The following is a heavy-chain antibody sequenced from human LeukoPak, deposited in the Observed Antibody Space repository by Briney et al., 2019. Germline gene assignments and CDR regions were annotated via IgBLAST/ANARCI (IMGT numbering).Heavy chain of an antibody. J-gene: IGHJ4*02. D-gene: IGHD6-19*01. Sequence: GASVKVSCKPFGYTFTGYYLHWVRQAPGQAPEWMGWSNPNTGATLYAQNFQGRVTLSRDTSINTDYMDLSSLRSDDTAVYYCARDRVGSGWPRPFYFEFWGQGTLVTVSS. V-gene: IGHV1-2*02. CDR2: SNPNTGAT. CDR1: GYTFTGYY. CDR3: ARDRVGSGWPRPFYFEF.